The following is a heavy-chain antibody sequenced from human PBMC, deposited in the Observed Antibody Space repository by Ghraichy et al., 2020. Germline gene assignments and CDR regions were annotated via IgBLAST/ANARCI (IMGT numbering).Heavy chain of an antibody. CDR1: GGSFSGYY. D-gene: IGHD6-6*01. CDR2: INHSGST. J-gene: IGHJ4*02. Sequence: SETLSLTCAVYGGSFSGYYWSWIRQPPGKGLEWIGEINHSGSTNYNPSLKSQVTISVDTSKNQFSLKLSSVTAADTAVYYCARVRKVAARPFDYWGQGTLVTVSS. CDR3: ARVRKVAARPFDY. V-gene: IGHV4-34*01.